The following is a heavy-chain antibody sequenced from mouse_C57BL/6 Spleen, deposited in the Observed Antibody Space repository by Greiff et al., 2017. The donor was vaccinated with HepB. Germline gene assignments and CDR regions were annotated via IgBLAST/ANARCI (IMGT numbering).Heavy chain of an antibody. J-gene: IGHJ3*01. Sequence: VQLQQSGAELVRPGASVTLSCKASGYTFTDYEMHWVKQTPVHGLEWIGAIDPETGGTAYNQKFKGKAILTADKSSSTAYMELRSLTSEDSAVYYCTRSTAQATSSFAYWGQGTLVTVSA. CDR3: TRSTAQATSSFAY. CDR2: IDPETGGT. D-gene: IGHD3-2*02. V-gene: IGHV1-15*01. CDR1: GYTFTDYE.